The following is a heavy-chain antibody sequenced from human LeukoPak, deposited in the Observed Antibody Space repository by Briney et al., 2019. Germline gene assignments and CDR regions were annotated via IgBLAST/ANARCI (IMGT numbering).Heavy chain of an antibody. Sequence: GGSLRLSCAASGFTFSSYAMSWVRQAPGKGLEWVAVISYDGGNKYFADSVKGRFTISRDNSKNTLYLQMNSLRAEDTAVYYCAKDGRGITIFGVVITYFDYWGQGTLVTVSS. CDR2: ISYDGGNK. CDR3: AKDGRGITIFGVVITYFDY. CDR1: GFTFSSYA. D-gene: IGHD3-3*01. V-gene: IGHV3-30*18. J-gene: IGHJ4*02.